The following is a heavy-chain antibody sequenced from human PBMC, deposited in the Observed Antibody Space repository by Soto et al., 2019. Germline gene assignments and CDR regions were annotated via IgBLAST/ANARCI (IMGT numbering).Heavy chain of an antibody. J-gene: IGHJ6*02. V-gene: IGHV1-69*13. CDR2: IIPIFGTA. Sequence: GASVKVSCKASGGTFSSYAISWVRQAPGQGLEWMGGIIPIFGTANYAQKFQGRVTITADESTSTAYMELSSLRSEDTAVYYCARGEWEAKLAAIYYYYGMDVWGQGTTVTVSS. D-gene: IGHD1-26*01. CDR3: ARGEWEAKLAAIYYYYGMDV. CDR1: GGTFSSYA.